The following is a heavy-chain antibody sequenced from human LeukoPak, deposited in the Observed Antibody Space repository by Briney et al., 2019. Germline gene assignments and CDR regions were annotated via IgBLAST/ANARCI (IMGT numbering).Heavy chain of an antibody. CDR2: IYYSGST. V-gene: IGHV4-59*08. CDR1: GGSINNNY. CDR3: ARRHYDILTGYYSGMDV. J-gene: IGHJ6*02. D-gene: IGHD3-9*01. Sequence: SETLSLTCTVSGGSINNNYWNWIRLTPGKGLEWIGYIYYSGSTKYNPSLKSRVTITVDTSKNQFSLNLNSVTAADTAVYFCARRHYDILTGYYSGMDVWGQGTTVTVSS.